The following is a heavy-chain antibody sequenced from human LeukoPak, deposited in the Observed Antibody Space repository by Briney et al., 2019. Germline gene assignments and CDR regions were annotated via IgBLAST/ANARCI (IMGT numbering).Heavy chain of an antibody. V-gene: IGHV3-7*01. CDR3: ARDALTGDPSPDAFDI. Sequence: GGSLRLSCAASGXTFSSYWMSWVRQAPGKGLEWVANIKQDGSEKYYVDSVKGRFTITRDNAKNSLYLQMNSLRAEDTAVYYCARDALTGDPSPDAFDIWGQGTMVTVSS. J-gene: IGHJ3*02. CDR2: IKQDGSEK. D-gene: IGHD7-27*01. CDR1: GXTFSSYW.